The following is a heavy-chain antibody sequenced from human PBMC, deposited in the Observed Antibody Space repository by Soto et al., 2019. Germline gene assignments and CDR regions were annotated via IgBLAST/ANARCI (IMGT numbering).Heavy chain of an antibody. Sequence: QVQLVQSGAEVKKPGSSVTVSCKASGGTFSSYAISWVRQAPGQGLEWMGGIIPIFGTANYAQKFQGRVTITADESTSTAYMELSSLRSEDTAVYYCARGAQQHGSYYQGGDWFDPWGQGPLVTVSS. CDR1: GGTFSSYA. V-gene: IGHV1-69*01. CDR2: IIPIFGTA. J-gene: IGHJ5*02. D-gene: IGHD3-10*01. CDR3: ARGAQQHGSYYQGGDWFDP.